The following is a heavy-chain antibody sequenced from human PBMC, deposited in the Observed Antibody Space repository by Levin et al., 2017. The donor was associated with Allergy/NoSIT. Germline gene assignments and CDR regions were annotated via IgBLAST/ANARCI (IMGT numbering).Heavy chain of an antibody. Sequence: SETLSLTCAVYGGSFSGYYWSWIRQPPGKGLEWIGEINHSGSTNYNPSLKSRVTISVDTSKNQFSLKLSSVTAADTAVYYCASANYQPFDYWGQGTLVTVSS. J-gene: IGHJ4*02. CDR1: GGSFSGYY. CDR3: ASANYQPFDY. V-gene: IGHV4-34*01. CDR2: INHSGST. D-gene: IGHD2-2*01.